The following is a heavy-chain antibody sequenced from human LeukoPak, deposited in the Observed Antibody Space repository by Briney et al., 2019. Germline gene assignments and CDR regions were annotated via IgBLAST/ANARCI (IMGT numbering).Heavy chain of an antibody. CDR3: ARGKRSYYYYMDV. Sequence: SVKVSCKASGGTFSTYAISWVRQAPGQGLEWMGGIIPIFGTTNYAQKFQGRVTITADESTSTAYMELSSLRSKDTAVYYCARGKRSYYYYMDVWGKGTTVTISS. CDR2: IIPIFGTT. V-gene: IGHV1-69*13. J-gene: IGHJ6*03. CDR1: GGTFSTYA.